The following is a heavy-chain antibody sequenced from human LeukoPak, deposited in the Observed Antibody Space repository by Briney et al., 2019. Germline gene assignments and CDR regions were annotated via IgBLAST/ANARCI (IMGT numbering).Heavy chain of an antibody. V-gene: IGHV4-61*02. D-gene: IGHD3-3*01. CDR3: ARMNDFWSGLVP. Sequence: PSETLSLTCTVPGGSISSGSYYWSWIRQPAGKGLEWIGRIYTSGSTNYNPSLKSRVTISVDTSKNQFSLKLSSVTAADTAVYYCARMNDFWSGLVPWGQGTLVTVSS. J-gene: IGHJ5*02. CDR2: IYTSGST. CDR1: GGSISSGSYY.